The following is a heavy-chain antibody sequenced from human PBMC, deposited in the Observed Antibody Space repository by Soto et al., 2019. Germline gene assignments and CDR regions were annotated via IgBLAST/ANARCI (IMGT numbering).Heavy chain of an antibody. D-gene: IGHD3-22*01. CDR3: AKDLDSSGYSPAC. J-gene: IGHJ4*02. CDR1: VFTFSSYG. V-gene: IGHV3-30*18. CDR2: ISYDGSNE. Sequence: GGSLRLSCAVSVFTFSSYGMHWVRQAPGKGLEWVAHISYDGSNEHYVDSVKGRFTISRDNSKNTLYLQMNSLRAEDTAVYYCAKDLDSSGYSPACWGQGTLVPVSS.